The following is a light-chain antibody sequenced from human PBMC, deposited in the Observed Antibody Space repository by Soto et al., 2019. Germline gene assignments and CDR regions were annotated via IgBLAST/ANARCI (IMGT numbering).Light chain of an antibody. CDR2: EVS. CDR3: TSYSTSTTSYV. Sequence: QSALTQPASVSGSPGQSITISCTGTSSDVGGYKYVSWYQQHPGKAPKLMIYEVSSRPSGVSNRFSGSKSGNTASLTISGLQEDDEADYYCTSYSTSTTSYVFGTGTKLTVL. V-gene: IGLV2-14*01. CDR1: SSDVGGYKY. J-gene: IGLJ1*01.